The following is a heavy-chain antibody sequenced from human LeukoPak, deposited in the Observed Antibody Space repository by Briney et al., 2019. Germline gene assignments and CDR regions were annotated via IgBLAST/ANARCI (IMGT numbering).Heavy chain of an antibody. CDR1: GGSFSGYY. Sequence: QVQLQQRGAGLLKPSETLSLTCAVYGGSFSGYYWSWIRQPPGKGLEWIGNIYYNRSTSYHPSLKSRVTVSVDTSTNQFSLRLTSVTAADTALYYCAGAPWGPFDFWGPGILVTVSS. CDR2: IYYNRST. V-gene: IGHV4-34*01. CDR3: AGAPWGPFDF. J-gene: IGHJ4*02. D-gene: IGHD7-27*01.